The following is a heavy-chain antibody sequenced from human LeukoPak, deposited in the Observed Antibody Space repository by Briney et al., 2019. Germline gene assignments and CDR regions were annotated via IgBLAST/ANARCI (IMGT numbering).Heavy chain of an antibody. J-gene: IGHJ6*02. CDR2: INPNSGGT. V-gene: IGHV1-2*04. Sequence: ASVKVSCKASGYTFTSYYMHWVRQAPGQGLEWMGWINPNSGGTNYAQKFQGWVTMTRDTSISTAYMELSRLRSDDTAVYYCAREGYCSSTSCYQGMDVWGQGTTVTVSS. CDR1: GYTFTSYY. CDR3: AREGYCSSTSCYQGMDV. D-gene: IGHD2-2*01.